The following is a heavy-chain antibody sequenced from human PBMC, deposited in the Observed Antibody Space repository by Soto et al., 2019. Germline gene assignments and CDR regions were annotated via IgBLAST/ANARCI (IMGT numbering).Heavy chain of an antibody. CDR2: IYHSGTT. CDR1: GTSLRSGGNY. Sequence: QVQLQVSGPGLVKPSQTLSLMCSVSGTSLRSGGNYWSWIRQHPVKGLEWIGQIYHSGTTYYNPSLKSRVTISVDSSQSQFSLLLDSVTAADTAVYYCARARDHFGGEFDYWGRGILVTVSS. V-gene: IGHV4-31*02. J-gene: IGHJ4*02. CDR3: ARARDHFGGEFDY. D-gene: IGHD3-10*01.